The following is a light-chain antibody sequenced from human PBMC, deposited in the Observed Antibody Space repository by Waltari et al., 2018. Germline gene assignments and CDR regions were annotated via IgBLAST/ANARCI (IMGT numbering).Light chain of an antibody. J-gene: IGKJ1*01. Sequence: DVQMTQSPSTLSASVGDRVTVTCRASQSVKSWLAWYQQKPGKAPKLLIYKASNLESGAPSRFSGSASGTEVTLTINSLQPDDFATYYCQQYDSYPGTFGQGTKVEIK. V-gene: IGKV1-5*03. CDR2: KAS. CDR1: QSVKSW. CDR3: QQYDSYPGT.